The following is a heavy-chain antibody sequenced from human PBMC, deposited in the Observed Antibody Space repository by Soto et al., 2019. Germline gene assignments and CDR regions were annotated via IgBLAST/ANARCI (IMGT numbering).Heavy chain of an antibody. CDR2: IWYDASKQ. Sequence: GGSLRLSCEASGFSFSVYGMHWVRQAPGKGLEWVAVIWYDASKQFYAGSVEGRFTISRDNSKATLYLQMNSLRAEDTAVYYCAAWAEGATEVHWGQGTMVTVYS. J-gene: IGHJ4*02. D-gene: IGHD2-15*01. CDR1: GFSFSVYG. V-gene: IGHV3-33*01. CDR3: AAWAEGATEVH.